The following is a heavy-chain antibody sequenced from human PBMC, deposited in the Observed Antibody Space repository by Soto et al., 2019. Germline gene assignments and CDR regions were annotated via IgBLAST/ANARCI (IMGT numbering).Heavy chain of an antibody. CDR1: GFTFSSYS. CDR2: ISSSSGYI. V-gene: IGHV3-21*01. D-gene: IGHD3-3*01. CDR3: ARGPETYYDFWRGYPYYYYMDV. J-gene: IGHJ6*03. Sequence: EVQLVESGGGLVKPGGSLRLSCAASGFTFSSYSMNWVRQAPGKGLEWVSSISSSSGYIYYAGSVKCRFTISRDNAKNSLYLQMNSLRAEDTAVYYCARGPETYYDFWRGYPYYYYMDVWGKGTTVTVSS.